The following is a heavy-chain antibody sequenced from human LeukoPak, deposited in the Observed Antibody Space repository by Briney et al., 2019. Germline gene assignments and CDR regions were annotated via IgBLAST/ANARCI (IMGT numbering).Heavy chain of an antibody. V-gene: IGHV3-30*03. CDR2: ISYDGGSK. Sequence: GRSLRLSCAASGFTFSTYGMHRVRQAPGKGLEWVAVISYDGGSKYYADSVKGRFTISRDNSKNTLFLQMNSLRHEDTAMFYCARDANYFGSGMTFNWFDPWGQGTLATVSS. J-gene: IGHJ5*02. CDR1: GFTFSTYG. D-gene: IGHD3-10*01. CDR3: ARDANYFGSGMTFNWFDP.